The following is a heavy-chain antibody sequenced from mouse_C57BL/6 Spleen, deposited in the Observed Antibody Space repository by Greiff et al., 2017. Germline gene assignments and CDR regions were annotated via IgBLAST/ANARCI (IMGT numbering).Heavy chain of an antibody. D-gene: IGHD2-3*01. CDR2: ISDGGSYT. CDR1: GFTFSSYA. CDR3: ARDRGYDYLDY. Sequence: EVMLVESGGGLVKPGGSLKLSCAASGFTFSSYAMSWVRQTPEKRLEWVATISDGGSYTYYPDNVKGRFTISRDNAKNNLYLQMSHLKSEDTAMYYCARDRGYDYLDYWGQGTTLTVSS. J-gene: IGHJ2*01. V-gene: IGHV5-4*01.